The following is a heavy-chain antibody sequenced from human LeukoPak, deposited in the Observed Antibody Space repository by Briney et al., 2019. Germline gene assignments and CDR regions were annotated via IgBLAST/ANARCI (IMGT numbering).Heavy chain of an antibody. V-gene: IGHV3-30*04. CDR2: ITYDGSNK. Sequence: PGRSLRLSCAASGFTFSSYAMHWVRQAPGKGLEGVAVITYDGSNKYYADSVKGRFTISRDNSKKTLYLQMNSLRAEDTAVYYCARDRGITLDDAFDIWGQGTMVTVSS. CDR1: GFTFSSYA. D-gene: IGHD3-16*01. CDR3: ARDRGITLDDAFDI. J-gene: IGHJ3*02.